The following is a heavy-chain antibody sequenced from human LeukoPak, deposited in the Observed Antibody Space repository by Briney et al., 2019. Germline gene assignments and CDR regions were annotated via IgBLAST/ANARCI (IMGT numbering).Heavy chain of an antibody. J-gene: IGHJ4*02. CDR2: ISSSSSTI. Sequence: GGSLRLSCAASGFTFSNAWMNWGRQAPGKGLEWVSYISSSSSTIYYADSVKGRFTISGDNAKNSLYLQMNSLRAEDTAVYYCARGAYYYEDWGQGTLVTVFS. D-gene: IGHD3-22*01. CDR3: ARGAYYYED. V-gene: IGHV3-48*01. CDR1: GFTFSNAW.